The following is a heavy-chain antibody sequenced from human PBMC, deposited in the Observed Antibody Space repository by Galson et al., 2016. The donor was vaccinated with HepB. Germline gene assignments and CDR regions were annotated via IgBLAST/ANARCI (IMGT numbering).Heavy chain of an antibody. CDR3: GRHWDRIGYFDY. CDR1: GTSISETRYH. D-gene: IGHD3-3*01. J-gene: IGHJ4*02. CDR2: IYYNGDP. V-gene: IGHV4-39*01. Sequence: ETLSLTCTVSGTSISETRYHWGWVRQPPGKGLEWIGSIYYNGDPFYKSSLTSRITVSMAASNNQFSLTLSSVTAADTGVYYCGRHWDRIGYFDYWGQGALVTVSS.